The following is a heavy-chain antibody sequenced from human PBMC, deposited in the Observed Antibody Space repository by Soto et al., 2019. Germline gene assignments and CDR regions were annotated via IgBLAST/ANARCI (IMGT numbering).Heavy chain of an antibody. Sequence: SETLSLTCTVSGGSISSYYWSWIRQPPGKGLEWIGYIYYSGSTNYNPSLKSRVTISVDTSKNQFSLKLSSVTAADTAVYYCARLVGNWFDLWGQGTLVTVSS. D-gene: IGHD6-6*01. J-gene: IGHJ5*02. CDR3: ARLVGNWFDL. V-gene: IGHV4-59*01. CDR1: GGSISSYY. CDR2: IYYSGST.